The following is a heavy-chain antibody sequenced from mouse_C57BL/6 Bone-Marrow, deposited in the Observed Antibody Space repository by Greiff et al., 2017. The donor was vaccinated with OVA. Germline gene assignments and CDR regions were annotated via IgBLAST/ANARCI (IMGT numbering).Heavy chain of an antibody. Sequence: QVQLQQSGAELVRPGTSVKVSCKASGYAFTNYLIEWVKQRPGQGLEWIGVINPGSGGTNYNEKFKGKATLTADKSSSTAYMQPSSLTSEDSAVYFCARSTPRFDYWGQGTTLTVSS. J-gene: IGHJ2*01. CDR2: INPGSGGT. CDR3: ARSTPRFDY. V-gene: IGHV1-54*01. CDR1: GYAFTNYL.